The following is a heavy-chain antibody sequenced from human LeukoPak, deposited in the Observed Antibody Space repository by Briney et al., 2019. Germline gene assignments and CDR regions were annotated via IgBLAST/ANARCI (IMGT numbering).Heavy chain of an antibody. CDR2: INPNSGET. CDR1: GYTFTDYY. Sequence: ASVKVSCKTSGYTFTDYYIHWVRQAPGQGLEWMGWINPNSGETNSAQKFQGRVTMTGDTSISTAYMELRWVTSDDTAVYYCARDRDYSNTERGFDYWGQGTLVTVSS. CDR3: ARDRDYSNTERGFDY. V-gene: IGHV1-2*02. D-gene: IGHD4-11*01. J-gene: IGHJ4*02.